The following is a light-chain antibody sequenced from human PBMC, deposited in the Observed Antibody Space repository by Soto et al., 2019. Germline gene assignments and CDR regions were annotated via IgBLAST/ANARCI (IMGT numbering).Light chain of an antibody. J-gene: IGKJ1*01. V-gene: IGKV1-9*01. Sequence: DIQMTQSPSTLSASVGDRVTITCRASQGISGNLAWYQQTPGKQPKGLINAASSFQSGVTSGRLSSSSWTEDSPTIISLLPEDFATYYCRQLNSYPWTFGQGTKLDTK. CDR3: RQLNSYPWT. CDR1: QGISGN. CDR2: AAS.